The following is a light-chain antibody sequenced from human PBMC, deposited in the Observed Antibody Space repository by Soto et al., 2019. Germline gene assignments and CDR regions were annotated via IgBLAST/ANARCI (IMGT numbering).Light chain of an antibody. CDR3: SSYGGSNNLV. V-gene: IGLV2-8*01. CDR1: SSDVGGYNF. CDR2: EVS. Sequence: QSALTQPPSASGSPGQSVTISCTGTSSDVGGYNFVSWYQQHPGKAPKLIISEVSKWPSGVPDRFSGSKSDNTASLTVSGLQAEDEADYYCSSYGGSNNLVFGGGTKLTVL. J-gene: IGLJ2*01.